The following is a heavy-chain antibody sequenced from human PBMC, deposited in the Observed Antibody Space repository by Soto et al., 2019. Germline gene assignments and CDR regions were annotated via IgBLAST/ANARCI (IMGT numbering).Heavy chain of an antibody. V-gene: IGHV4-30-2*01. CDR2: IYHRGST. CDR1: GGSISSGGYS. J-gene: IGHJ1*01. Sequence: QLQLQESGSGLVKPSQTLSLTCAVSGGSISSGGYSWSWIRQPPGKGLEWIGYIYHRGSTYYNPSLKSRVTVSVDRSKNQFSLKLSSVTAADTAVYYCASSYYDSSGSALRDWGQGTLVTVSS. CDR3: ASSYYDSSGSALRD. D-gene: IGHD3-22*01.